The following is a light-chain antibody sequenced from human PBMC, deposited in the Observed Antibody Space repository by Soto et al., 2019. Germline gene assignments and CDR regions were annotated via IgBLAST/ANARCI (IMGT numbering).Light chain of an antibody. J-gene: IGLJ2*01. Sequence: SYELTQPPSVSVAPGQTAIITCGGDNLHTKNVHWYQQRPGQAPVLVIYDDDDRPSGIPERGSGSNSGNLATLTLSRVEARDEADYFCQVWDSNSGAVFGGWTKLTV. V-gene: IGLV3-21*02. CDR1: NLHTKN. CDR3: QVWDSNSGAV. CDR2: DDD.